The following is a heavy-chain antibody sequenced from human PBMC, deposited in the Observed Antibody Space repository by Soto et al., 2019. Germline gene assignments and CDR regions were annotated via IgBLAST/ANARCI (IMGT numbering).Heavy chain of an antibody. Sequence: PGGSLRLSCAASGFTFSSYGMHWVRQAPGKGLEWVAVISYDGSNKYYADSVKGRFTISRDNSKNTLYLQMNSLRAEDTAVYYCAKDALDVNANSAFDYWGQGTLVTVSS. CDR2: ISYDGSNK. J-gene: IGHJ4*02. CDR1: GFTFSSYG. V-gene: IGHV3-30*18. D-gene: IGHD1-7*01. CDR3: AKDALDVNANSAFDY.